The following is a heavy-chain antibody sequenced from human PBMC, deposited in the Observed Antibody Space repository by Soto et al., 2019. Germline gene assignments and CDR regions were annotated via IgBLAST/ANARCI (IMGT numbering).Heavy chain of an antibody. CDR1: GGSFSGYY. D-gene: IGHD6-13*01. J-gene: IGHJ4*02. Sequence: PSETLSLTCAVYGGSFSGYYWSWIRQPPGKGLEWIGEINHSGSTNYNPSLKSRVTISVDTSKNQFSLKLSSVTAADTAVYYCARERIAAAGTGGYFDYWGQGALVTVSS. CDR2: INHSGST. CDR3: ARERIAAAGTGGYFDY. V-gene: IGHV4-34*01.